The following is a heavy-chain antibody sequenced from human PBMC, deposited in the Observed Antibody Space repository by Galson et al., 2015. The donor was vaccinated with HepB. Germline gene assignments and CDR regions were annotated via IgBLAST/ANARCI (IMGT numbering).Heavy chain of an antibody. CDR1: GGSISSANYY. CDR3: ARNPAVPDAFDI. Sequence: SLTCTVSGGSISSANYYWIWIRQHPGKGLEWIGYISYSGNTYYNPSLKSRLLISLDTSKNQFSLKLSSVTAADTAVYYCARNPAVPDAFDIWGQGTVVTVSS. J-gene: IGHJ3*02. CDR2: ISYSGNT. D-gene: IGHD4-17*01. V-gene: IGHV4-31*03.